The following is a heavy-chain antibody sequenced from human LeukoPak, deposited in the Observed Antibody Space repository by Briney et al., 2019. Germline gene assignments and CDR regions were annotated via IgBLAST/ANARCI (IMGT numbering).Heavy chain of an antibody. CDR3: ARDGPSSNLFLDF. V-gene: IGHV4-4*07. D-gene: IGHD6-13*01. CDR1: VDSISSYY. CDR2: MSTSDNI. J-gene: IGHJ4*02. Sequence: SETLSLTCTVSVDSISSYYWSWIRQSAGKRLEYIGRMSTSDNINYNPSLKSRVTMSMDTSKNQFSLRLMSVTAADTAVYYCARDGPSSNLFLDFWGQGILVTVSS.